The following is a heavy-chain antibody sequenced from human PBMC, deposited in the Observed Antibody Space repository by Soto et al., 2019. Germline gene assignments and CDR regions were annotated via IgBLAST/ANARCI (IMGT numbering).Heavy chain of an antibody. J-gene: IGHJ6*02. Sequence: QVQLVESGGGVVQPGRSLRLSCAASGFTFSSYGMHWVRQAPGKGLEWVAVIWYDGSNKYYADSVKGRFTISRDNSKNTLYLQMNSLRAEDTAVYYCARAIAAAAQWGGGPYYYYGMDVWGQGTTVTVSS. D-gene: IGHD6-13*01. CDR1: GFTFSSYG. V-gene: IGHV3-33*01. CDR3: ARAIAAAAQWGGGPYYYYGMDV. CDR2: IWYDGSNK.